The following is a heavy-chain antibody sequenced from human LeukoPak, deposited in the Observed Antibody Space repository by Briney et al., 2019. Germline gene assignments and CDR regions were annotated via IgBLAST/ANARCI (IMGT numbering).Heavy chain of an antibody. CDR2: INPSGGST. Sequence: GASVKVSCKASGYTFTSYYMHWVRQAPGQGLEWMGIINPSGGSTSYAQKFQGRVTMTRDTSTSTVYMELSSLRSEDTAVYYCARPPSSGGYYYYYGMDVWGQGTTVTVSS. V-gene: IGHV1-46*01. CDR1: GYTFTSYY. CDR3: ARPPSSGGYYYYYGMDV. D-gene: IGHD6-25*01. J-gene: IGHJ6*02.